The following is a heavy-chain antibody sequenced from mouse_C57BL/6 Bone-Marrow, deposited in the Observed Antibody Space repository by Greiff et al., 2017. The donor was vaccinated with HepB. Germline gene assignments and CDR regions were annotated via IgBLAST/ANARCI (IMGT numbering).Heavy chain of an antibody. D-gene: IGHD3-3*01. J-gene: IGHJ4*01. V-gene: IGHV8-12*01. CDR3: ARREEGTGYAMYY. CDR2: IYWDDDK. Sequence: QVTLKVSGPGILQSSQTLSLTCSFSGFSLSTSGMGVSWIRQPSGQGLEWLAQIYWDDDKRYNPSLKSRLTISKDNSRNQVFLKITSVDTADTATYNCARREEGTGYAMYYCGQGTSVTVSS. CDR1: GFSLSTSGMG.